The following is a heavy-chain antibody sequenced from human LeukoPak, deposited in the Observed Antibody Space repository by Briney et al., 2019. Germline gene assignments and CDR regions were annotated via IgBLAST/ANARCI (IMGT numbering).Heavy chain of an antibody. CDR2: ISGSGGST. J-gene: IGHJ5*02. V-gene: IGHV3-23*01. CDR1: GFTFSSYA. Sequence: GGSLRLSCAASGFTFSSYAMGWVRQAPGKGLEWVSAISGSGGSTYYADSVKGRFTISRDNSKNTLYLQMNSLRAEDTAVHYCAKIYPPRSVRPRPNCFDPWGQGTLVTVSS. CDR3: AKIYPPRSVRPRPNCFDP. D-gene: IGHD3-10*01.